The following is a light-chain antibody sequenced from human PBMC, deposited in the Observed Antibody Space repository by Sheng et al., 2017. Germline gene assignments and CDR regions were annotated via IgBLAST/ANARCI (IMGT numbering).Light chain of an antibody. CDR3: QQYNNWPPWT. J-gene: IGKJ1*01. CDR2: GAS. V-gene: IGKV3-15*01. CDR1: QSVSGD. Sequence: EIVMTQSPATLSVSPGERATLSCRASQSVSGDLAWYQQKPGQPPRLLIYGASTRATGIPVRFSGSGSGTEFTLTISSLQSEDFAVYYCQQYNNWPPWTFGQGTKVEIK.